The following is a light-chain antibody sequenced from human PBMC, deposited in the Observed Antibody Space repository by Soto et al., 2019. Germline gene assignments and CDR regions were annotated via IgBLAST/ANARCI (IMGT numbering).Light chain of an antibody. J-gene: IGLJ2*01. CDR2: DVS. CDR1: SSDVGGYNY. CDR3: SSYTSSSRV. V-gene: IGLV2-14*01. Sequence: QSALTQPASVSGSPGQSITISCTGTSSDVGGYNYVSWYQQHPGKAPKVMIYDVSNRPSGVSNRFSGSKSGNTASLTISGLQAEGEADYYCSSYTSSSRVFGGGTKLTVL.